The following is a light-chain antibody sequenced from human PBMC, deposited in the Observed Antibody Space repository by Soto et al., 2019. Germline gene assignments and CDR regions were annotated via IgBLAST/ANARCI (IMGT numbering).Light chain of an antibody. J-gene: IGLJ2*01. Sequence: QSVLTQPPSVSGAPGQRVTISCTGSSSNIGAGYDVHWYQQLPGTAPKHLIYDNRNRPAGVPDRFSGYKSGTSASLAITGLQAEDEADYYCQSYDSSLSVVFGGGTKLTVL. V-gene: IGLV1-40*01. CDR2: DNR. CDR1: SSNIGAGYD. CDR3: QSYDSSLSVV.